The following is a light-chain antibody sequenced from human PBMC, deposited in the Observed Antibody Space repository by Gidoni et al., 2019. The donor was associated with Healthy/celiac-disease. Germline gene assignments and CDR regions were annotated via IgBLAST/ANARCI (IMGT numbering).Light chain of an antibody. J-gene: IGLJ1*01. V-gene: IGLV3-1*01. Sequence: SYELTQPPSVSVSPGQTASTTFSGDKLGDKYACWYQQKPGQSPVLVTYQDSKRPSGIPERFSGSNSGNTATLTISGTQTMDEADYYCQAWDSSTNYVFGTGTKVTVL. CDR2: QDS. CDR3: QAWDSSTNYV. CDR1: KLGDKY.